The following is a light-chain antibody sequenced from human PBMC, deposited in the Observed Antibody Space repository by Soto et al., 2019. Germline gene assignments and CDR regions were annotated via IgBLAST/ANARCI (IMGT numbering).Light chain of an antibody. V-gene: IGLV2-14*01. Sequence: LTQPASVSGSPGQSITISCTGTSSDVGGYNYVSWYQQHPGKAPKLMIYAVTGRPSGVSSRFSGSKSGNTASLTISGLQAEDEADYYCISYTSSSALFGTGTKVAVL. CDR1: SSDVGGYNY. CDR3: ISYTSSSAL. CDR2: AVT. J-gene: IGLJ1*01.